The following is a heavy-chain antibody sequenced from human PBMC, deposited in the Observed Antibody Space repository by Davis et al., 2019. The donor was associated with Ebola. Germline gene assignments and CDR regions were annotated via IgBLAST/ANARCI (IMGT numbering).Heavy chain of an antibody. CDR2: IYYSGST. Sequence: MPGGSLRLSCTVSGGSISSYYWSWIRQPPGKELEWIGYIYYSGSTNYNPSLKSRVTISVDTSKNQFSLKLSSVTAADTAVYYRAGAYSSGWYTGEYYFDYWGQGTLVTVSS. CDR3: AGAYSSGWYTGEYYFDY. CDR1: GGSISSYY. V-gene: IGHV4-59*08. D-gene: IGHD6-19*01. J-gene: IGHJ4*02.